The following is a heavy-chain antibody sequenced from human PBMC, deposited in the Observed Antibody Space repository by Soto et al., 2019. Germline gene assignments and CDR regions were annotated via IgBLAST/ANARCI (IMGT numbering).Heavy chain of an antibody. CDR1: GYTFTSYD. Sequence: QVQLVQSGAEVKKPGASVKVSCKASGYTFTSYDINWVRQATGQGLEWMGWMNPNSGNTGYAQKFQGRVTMTRNTXXXTXXXXXXXXXXXXTAVYYCATTVTTPGDYWGQGTLVTVSS. J-gene: IGHJ4*02. V-gene: IGHV1-8*01. CDR2: MNPNSGNT. D-gene: IGHD4-17*01. CDR3: ATTVTTPGDY.